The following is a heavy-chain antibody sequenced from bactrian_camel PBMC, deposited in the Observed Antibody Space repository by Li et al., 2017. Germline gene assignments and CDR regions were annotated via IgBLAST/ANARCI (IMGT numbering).Heavy chain of an antibody. Sequence: HVQLVESGGGSAPAGGSLTLSCAASGNNCCTFCMGWVRVGIRNEREGVARIDSDGTTHYADAVAGRFTVSRDTAKDTLYLQMDSLEPDDTAMYYCAADTLAATFGASWATWARPAKYTYWGQGTQVTVS. V-gene: IGHV3S53*01. CDR1: GNNCCTFC. J-gene: IGHJ4*01. CDR2: IDSDGTT. CDR3: AADTLAATFGASWATWARPAKYTY. D-gene: IGHD1*01.